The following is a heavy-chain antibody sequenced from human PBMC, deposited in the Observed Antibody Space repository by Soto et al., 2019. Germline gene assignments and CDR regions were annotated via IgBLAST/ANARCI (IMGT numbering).Heavy chain of an antibody. D-gene: IGHD3-16*01. CDR2: IYPGDSDT. CDR3: AGPSFPDYYYYGMDV. J-gene: IGHJ6*02. Sequence: GESLQISCKGSGYSFTSYWIGWVRQMPGKGLEWMGIIYPGDSDTRYSPSFQGQVTISADKSISTAYLQWSSLKASDTAMYYCAGPSFPDYYYYGMDVWGQGTTVTV. V-gene: IGHV5-51*01. CDR1: GYSFTSYW.